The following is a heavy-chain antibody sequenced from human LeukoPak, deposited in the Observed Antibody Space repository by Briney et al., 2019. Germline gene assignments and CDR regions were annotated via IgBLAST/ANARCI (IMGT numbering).Heavy chain of an antibody. CDR3: ASKEPFYDVLTGYYGGTFDI. V-gene: IGHV4-30-4*01. CDR1: GGSVNSNDHY. CDR2: LFYRGNT. J-gene: IGHJ3*02. D-gene: IGHD3-9*01. Sequence: SQTLSLTCSVSGGSVNSNDHYWSWIRQSPGRGLEWIGSLFYRGNTYYSPSLESRVSMSMDVPRNQFSLQMNSVTAADTAVYYCASKEPFYDVLTGYYGGTFDIWGQGTMVTVSS.